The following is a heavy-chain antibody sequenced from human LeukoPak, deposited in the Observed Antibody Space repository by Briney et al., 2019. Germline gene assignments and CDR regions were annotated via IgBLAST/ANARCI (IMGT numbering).Heavy chain of an antibody. CDR2: IIPIFGTA. D-gene: IGHD3-10*01. CDR3: ARDRGNLLRAGFDY. Sequence: GASVKVSCKASGGTFSSYAISWVRQAPGQGLEWMGGIIPIFGTANYAQKFQGRVTITADESTSTAYMELSSLRSEDTAVYYCARDRGNLLRAGFDYWGQGTLVTVSS. J-gene: IGHJ4*02. V-gene: IGHV1-69*13. CDR1: GGTFSSYA.